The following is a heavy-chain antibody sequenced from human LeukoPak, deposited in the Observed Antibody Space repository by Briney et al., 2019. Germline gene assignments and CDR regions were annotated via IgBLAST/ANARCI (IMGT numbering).Heavy chain of an antibody. V-gene: IGHV4-59*01. CDR1: DGSITIYY. Sequence: SETLSLTCTVSDGSITIYYWSWIRQPPGKGLEWVGYIYFSGVTKYNPYSPSLRSRVTISTDTSKHQISLKLNSETAADTAVYYCARGTDGGSWYFTTWGQGTLVTVSS. J-gene: IGHJ4*02. D-gene: IGHD6-13*01. CDR3: ARGTDGGSWYFTT. CDR2: IYFSGVT.